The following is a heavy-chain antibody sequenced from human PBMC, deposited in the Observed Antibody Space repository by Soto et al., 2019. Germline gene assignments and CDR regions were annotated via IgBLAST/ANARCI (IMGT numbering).Heavy chain of an antibody. CDR2: ISGSGGST. Sequence: GGSLRLSCAASGFTFSSYAMSWVRQAPGKGLEWVSAISGSGGSTYYADSVKGRFTISRDNSKNTLYLQMNSLRAEDTAVYYCAKDQAVAGIINWFDPWGQGTLVTVSS. J-gene: IGHJ5*02. CDR3: AKDQAVAGIINWFDP. D-gene: IGHD6-19*01. V-gene: IGHV3-23*01. CDR1: GFTFSSYA.